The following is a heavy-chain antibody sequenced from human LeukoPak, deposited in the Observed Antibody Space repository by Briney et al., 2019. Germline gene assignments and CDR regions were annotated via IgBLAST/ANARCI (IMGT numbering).Heavy chain of an antibody. CDR2: IYYSGST. Sequence: SETLSLTCTVSGGSISSNYWSWIRQPPGKGLEWIGYIYYSGSTNYNPSLKSRVTISIDTSKNQFSLKLSSTTAADTAVYYCARDGGTYAGGTFDIWGQGTMVTVSS. D-gene: IGHD1-26*01. J-gene: IGHJ3*02. V-gene: IGHV4-59*01. CDR3: ARDGGTYAGGTFDI. CDR1: GGSISSNY.